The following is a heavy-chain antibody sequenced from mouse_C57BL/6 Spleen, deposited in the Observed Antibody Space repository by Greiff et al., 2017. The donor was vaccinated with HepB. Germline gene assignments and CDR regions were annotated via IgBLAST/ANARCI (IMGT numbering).Heavy chain of an antibody. Sequence: VQLQQSDAELVKPGASVKISCKVSGYTFTDHTIHWMKQRPEQGLEWIGYIYPRDGSTKYNEKFKGKATLTADKSSSTAYMQLNSLTSEDSAVYFWERRPYGNSPWFAYWGQGTLVTVSA. J-gene: IGHJ3*01. CDR2: IYPRDGST. V-gene: IGHV1-78*01. CDR1: GYTFTDHT. CDR3: ERRPYGNSPWFAY. D-gene: IGHD2-1*01.